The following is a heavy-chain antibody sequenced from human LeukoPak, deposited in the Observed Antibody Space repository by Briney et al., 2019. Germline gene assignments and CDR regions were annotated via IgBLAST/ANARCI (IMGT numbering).Heavy chain of an antibody. J-gene: IGHJ5*02. V-gene: IGHV4-39*01. D-gene: IGHD3-22*01. CDR2: MFHGGST. CDR3: ARVLSSGCWVDP. Sequence: PSETLSLTCTVSGGSTTSSSYHWVWIRQPPGEGLEWIGSMFHGGSTDDNPSLKSRVTISGDASKNQFSLKLTSVIATDTAVYYCARVLSSGCWVDPWGQGTLVTVSS. CDR1: GGSTTSSSYH.